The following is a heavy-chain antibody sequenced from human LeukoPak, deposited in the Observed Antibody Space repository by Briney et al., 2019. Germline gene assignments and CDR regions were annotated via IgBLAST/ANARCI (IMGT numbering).Heavy chain of an antibody. V-gene: IGHV4-30-4*08. J-gene: IGHJ2*01. CDR1: GGSISSGDYY. Sequence: SETLSLTCTVSGGSISSGDYYWSWIRQPPGKGLEWIGYIYYSGSTYYNPSLKSRVTISVDTSKNQFSLKLSSVTAADTAVYYCDRATDNWNYVQYWYFDLWGRGTLVTVSS. CDR2: IYYSGST. CDR3: DRATDNWNYVQYWYFDL. D-gene: IGHD1-7*01.